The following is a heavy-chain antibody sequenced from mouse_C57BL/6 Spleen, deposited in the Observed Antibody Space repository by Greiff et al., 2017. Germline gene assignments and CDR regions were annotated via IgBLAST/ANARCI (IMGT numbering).Heavy chain of an antibody. CDR2: IHPNSGST. CDR1: GYTFTSYW. Sequence: QVQLQQPGAELVKPGASVKLSCKASGYTFTSYWMHWVKQRPGQGLEWIGMIHPNSGSTNYNEKFKSKATLTVDKSSSTAYMQLSSLTSEDSAVYYCARYDYDTLLDYWGQGTTLTVSS. V-gene: IGHV1-64*01. CDR3: ARYDYDTLLDY. J-gene: IGHJ2*01. D-gene: IGHD2-4*01.